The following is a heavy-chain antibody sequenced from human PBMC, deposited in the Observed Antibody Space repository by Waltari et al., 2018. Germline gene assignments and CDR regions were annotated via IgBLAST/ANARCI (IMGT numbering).Heavy chain of an antibody. CDR1: GGTFSSYA. CDR3: ARAPEQWLVDYYYYMDV. J-gene: IGHJ6*03. V-gene: IGHV1-69*10. CDR2: IIPILGIA. Sequence: QVQLVQSGAEVKKPGSSVKVSCKASGGTFSSYAISWVRQAPGQGLEWMGGIIPILGIANYAQKFQGRVTITADKSTSTAYMELSSLRSEDTAVYYCARAPEQWLVDYYYYMDVWGKGTTVTVSS. D-gene: IGHD6-19*01.